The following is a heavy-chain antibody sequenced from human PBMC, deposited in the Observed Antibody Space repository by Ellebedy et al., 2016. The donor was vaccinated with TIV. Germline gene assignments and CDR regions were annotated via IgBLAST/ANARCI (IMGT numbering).Heavy chain of an antibody. CDR2: MNPNSGGT. CDR3: AQSGGVAFDI. CDR1: GYTFTSYD. Sequence: ASVKVSXXASGYTFTSYDINWVRQATGQGLEWMGWMNPNSGGTNYAQKFQGWVTMTRNTSISTAYMELSRLRSDDTAVYYCAQSGGVAFDIWGQGTMVTVSS. J-gene: IGHJ3*02. D-gene: IGHD2-15*01. V-gene: IGHV1-2*04.